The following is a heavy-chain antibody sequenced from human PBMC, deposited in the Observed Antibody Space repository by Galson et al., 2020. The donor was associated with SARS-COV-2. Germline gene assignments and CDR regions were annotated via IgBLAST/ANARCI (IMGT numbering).Heavy chain of an antibody. V-gene: IGHV3-30*18. D-gene: IGHD4-4*01. J-gene: IGHJ6*02. CDR3: AKHRTGGLHAASALDV. CDR1: GFTFSGFG. CDR2: MSVDGSYK. Sequence: PGGSLRLSCAVSGFTFSGFGIHWVRQTPGKGLEWVALMSVDGSYKYYMDSVRGRFTVSRDNSKKTVYLQMDSLRTEDTAVYYCAKHRTGGLHAASALDVWGQGTTVSVSS.